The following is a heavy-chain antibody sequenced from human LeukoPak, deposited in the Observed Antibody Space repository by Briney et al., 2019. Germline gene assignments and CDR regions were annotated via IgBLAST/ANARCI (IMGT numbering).Heavy chain of an antibody. CDR3: ARTGYSSGWYGGFDI. D-gene: IGHD6-19*01. J-gene: IGHJ3*02. CDR2: IYPGDSDT. V-gene: IGHV5-51*01. CDR1: GYSFTSYW. Sequence: GESLKISCKDSGYSFTSYWIGWVRQMSGKGLEWMGIIYPGDSDTRYSPSFQGQVTISADKSIITAYLQWSSLKASDTAMYYCARTGYSSGWYGGFDIWGQGTMVTVSS.